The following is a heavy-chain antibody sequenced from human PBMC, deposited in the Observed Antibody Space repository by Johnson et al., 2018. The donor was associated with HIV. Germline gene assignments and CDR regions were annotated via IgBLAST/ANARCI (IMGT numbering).Heavy chain of an antibody. CDR2: IRYDGSNK. J-gene: IGHJ3*02. Sequence: QVQLVESGGGVVQPGGSLRLSCAASGFTFTSYGMHWVRQAPGQGLEWVAFIRYDGSNKYYADSVQGRFTISRDNSKNTLYLQMNSLRADDTAAYYCARACRDGYTCDVYDIWGQGTMVTVSS. D-gene: IGHD5-24*01. CDR1: GFTFTSYG. CDR3: ARACRDGYTCDVYDI. V-gene: IGHV3-30*02.